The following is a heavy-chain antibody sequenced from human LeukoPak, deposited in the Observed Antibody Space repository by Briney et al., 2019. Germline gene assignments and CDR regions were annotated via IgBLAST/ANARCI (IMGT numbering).Heavy chain of an antibody. J-gene: IGHJ5*02. Sequence: GGSLRLSCVASGFTFSSYGMHWVRQAPGKGLEWVAFIRYDGSNKYYADSVKGRFTISRDNSKNTLYLQMNSLRAEDTAVYYCAKDSLYGSGSYSSWGQGTLVTVSS. D-gene: IGHD3-10*01. V-gene: IGHV3-30*02. CDR1: GFTFSSYG. CDR2: IRYDGSNK. CDR3: AKDSLYGSGSYSS.